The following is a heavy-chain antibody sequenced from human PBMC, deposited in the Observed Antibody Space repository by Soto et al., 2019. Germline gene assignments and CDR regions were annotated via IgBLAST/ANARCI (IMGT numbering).Heavy chain of an antibody. CDR1: GYTFTSYG. Sequence: ASVKVSCKASGYTFTSYGISWVRQAPGQGLEWMGWISAYNGNTNYAQKLQGRVTMTTDTSTSTAYMEPRSLRSDDTAVYYCARVSRGSYYEPNFDYWGQGTLVTVSS. V-gene: IGHV1-18*01. J-gene: IGHJ4*02. D-gene: IGHD1-26*01. CDR3: ARVSRGSYYEPNFDY. CDR2: ISAYNGNT.